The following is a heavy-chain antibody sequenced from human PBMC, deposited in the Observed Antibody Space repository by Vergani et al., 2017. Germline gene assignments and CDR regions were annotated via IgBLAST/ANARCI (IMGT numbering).Heavy chain of an antibody. Sequence: EVQLVESGGGLVKPGGSLRLSCAASGFTFSSYSMNWVRQAPGKGLEWVSSISSSSSYIYYADSVKGRFTISRDNAKNSLYLQMNSLRAEDTAVYYCARENTLGSQNWFDPWGQGTLVTVSS. CDR1: GFTFSSYS. CDR3: ARENTLGSQNWFDP. J-gene: IGHJ5*02. CDR2: ISSSSSYI. V-gene: IGHV3-21*01. D-gene: IGHD1/OR15-1a*01.